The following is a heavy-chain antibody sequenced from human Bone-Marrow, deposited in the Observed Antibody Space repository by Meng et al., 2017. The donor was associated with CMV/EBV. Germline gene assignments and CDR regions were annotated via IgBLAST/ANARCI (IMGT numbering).Heavy chain of an antibody. CDR1: GYTFTSYD. D-gene: IGHD6-6*01. J-gene: IGHJ4*02. V-gene: IGHV1-8*01. CDR2: MNPNSGNT. Sequence: GESLKISCAASGYTFTSYDINWVRQATGQGLEWMGWMNPNSGNTGYAQKFQGRVTMTRNTSISTAYMELSSLRSEDTAVYHCARGYVALGGSSSFDYWGQGTLVTVSS. CDR3: ARGYVALGGSSSFDY.